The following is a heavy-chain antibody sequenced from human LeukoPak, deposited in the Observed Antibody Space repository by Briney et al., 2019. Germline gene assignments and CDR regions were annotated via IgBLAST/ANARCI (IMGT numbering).Heavy chain of an antibody. V-gene: IGHV3-33*06. CDR1: GFTFSNYG. D-gene: IGHD4-23*01. CDR3: AKAGFTVAYFDY. J-gene: IGHJ4*02. Sequence: GRSLRLSCAASGFTFSNYGMHWVRQAPGKGLEWVAVIWYDGSNKYYVDSVKSRFTISRDNSKNTLYLQMNSLRAEDTAVYYCAKAGFTVAYFDYWGQGTLVTVSS. CDR2: IWYDGSNK.